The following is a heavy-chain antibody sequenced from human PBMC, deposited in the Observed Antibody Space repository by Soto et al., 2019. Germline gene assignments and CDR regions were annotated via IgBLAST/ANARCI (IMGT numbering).Heavy chain of an antibody. J-gene: IGHJ4*02. Sequence: SETLSLTCTVSGGSITSSYYWGWIRQPPGKGLEWIGSIYYSGSTYYNPSLKSRVTISVGTSKNQFSLKLSSVTAADTAVYYCATIPATTILTDYWGQGTLVTVSS. V-gene: IGHV4-39*01. CDR3: ATIPATTILTDY. CDR1: GGSITSSYY. D-gene: IGHD2-2*02. CDR2: IYYSGST.